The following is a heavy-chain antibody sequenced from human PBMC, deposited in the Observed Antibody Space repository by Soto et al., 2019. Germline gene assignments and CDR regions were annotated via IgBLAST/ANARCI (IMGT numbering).Heavy chain of an antibody. CDR2: TRNKANSYTT. Sequence: EVQLVESGGGLVQPGGSLRLSCAASGFTFSDHYMDWVRQAPGKGLEWVGRTRNKANSYTTEYAASVKGRFTISRDDSKNSLYLQMNSLKTEDTAVYYCARGGVCYESYYYGMDVWGQGTTVTVSS. D-gene: IGHD3-10*01. CDR3: ARGGVCYESYYYGMDV. J-gene: IGHJ6*02. CDR1: GFTFSDHY. V-gene: IGHV3-72*01.